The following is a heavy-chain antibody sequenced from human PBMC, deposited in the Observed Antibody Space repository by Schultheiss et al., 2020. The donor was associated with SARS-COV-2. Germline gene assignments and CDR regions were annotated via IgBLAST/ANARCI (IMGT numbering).Heavy chain of an antibody. CDR3: AKPPQSTMIRGGGMDV. V-gene: IGHV3-23*01. D-gene: IGHD3-10*01. CDR1: GFTFSTYA. J-gene: IGHJ6*02. Sequence: GGSLRLSCAASGFTFSTYAMNWVRQAPGKGLEWVSVISTTGGATYCADSVKGRFTISRDNSKNTLYLQMNSLRAEDMAVYYCAKPPQSTMIRGGGMDVWGQGTTVTVSS. CDR2: ISTTGGAT.